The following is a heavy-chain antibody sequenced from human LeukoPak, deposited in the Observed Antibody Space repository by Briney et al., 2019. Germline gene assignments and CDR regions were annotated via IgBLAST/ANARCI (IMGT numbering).Heavy chain of an antibody. D-gene: IGHD1-26*01. CDR1: GFTFSTYA. Sequence: GGSLRLSCAASGFTFSTYAMNWVRQAPGKGLEWVAVISYDGSKKYYADSVKGRFTISRDNAKNSLYLQMNSLRAEDTAVYYCARFRGSYWGFDYWGQGTLVTVSS. CDR2: ISYDGSKK. V-gene: IGHV3-30-3*01. CDR3: ARFRGSYWGFDY. J-gene: IGHJ4*02.